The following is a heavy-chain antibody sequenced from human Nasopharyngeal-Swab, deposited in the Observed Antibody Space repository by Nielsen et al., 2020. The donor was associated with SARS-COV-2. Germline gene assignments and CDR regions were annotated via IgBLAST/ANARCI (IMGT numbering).Heavy chain of an antibody. J-gene: IGHJ6*02. Sequence: GESLKISCAASGFTFSSYAMHWVRQAPGKGLEWVAVISYDGSNKYYAGSVKGRFTISRDNSKNTLYLQMNSLRAEDTAVYYCARDFSEKGYYYYGMDVWGQGTTVTVSS. D-gene: IGHD1-26*01. V-gene: IGHV3-30*04. CDR1: GFTFSSYA. CDR2: ISYDGSNK. CDR3: ARDFSEKGYYYYGMDV.